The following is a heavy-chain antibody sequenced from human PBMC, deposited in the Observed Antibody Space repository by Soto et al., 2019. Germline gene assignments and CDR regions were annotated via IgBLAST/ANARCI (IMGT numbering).Heavy chain of an antibody. V-gene: IGHV3-33*01. CDR3: ARGIVRGVVYYGMEV. Sequence: GGSLRLSCAASGFNFSSYGMHWARQAPGEGLEWVAVISYDGSQKYYAESVKGRFTISRDNIRNTVDLQMNRLRPEDTSVYYCARGIVRGVVYYGMEVWGQGTTVTVSS. D-gene: IGHD3-10*02. CDR2: ISYDGSQK. J-gene: IGHJ6*02. CDR1: GFNFSSYG.